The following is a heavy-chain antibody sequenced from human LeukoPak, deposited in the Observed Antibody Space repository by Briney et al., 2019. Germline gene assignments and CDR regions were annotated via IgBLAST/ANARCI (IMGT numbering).Heavy chain of an antibody. V-gene: IGHV4-34*01. CDR3: ARADRRYPFDP. Sequence: SETLSLTCAVYGGSFSGYYWSWIRQPPGKGLEWIGEINHSGSTNYNPSLKSRVTISVDTSKNQFSLKLSSVTAADTAVYYCARADRRYPFDPWGQGTLVTVSS. CDR1: GGSFSGYY. CDR2: INHSGST. D-gene: IGHD1-1*01. J-gene: IGHJ5*02.